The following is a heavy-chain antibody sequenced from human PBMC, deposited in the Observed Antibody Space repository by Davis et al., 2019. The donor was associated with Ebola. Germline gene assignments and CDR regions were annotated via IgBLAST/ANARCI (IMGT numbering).Heavy chain of an antibody. CDR1: GGSFSGYY. CDR3: ARDQYQLLSD. CDR2: IYYSGST. V-gene: IGHV4-34*01. D-gene: IGHD2-2*01. Sequence: SETLSLTCAVYGGSFSGYYWSWIRQPPGKGLEWIGSIYYSGSTYYNPSLKSRVTISVDTSKNQFSLKLSSVTAADTAVYYCARDQYQLLSDWGQGTLVTVSS. J-gene: IGHJ4*02.